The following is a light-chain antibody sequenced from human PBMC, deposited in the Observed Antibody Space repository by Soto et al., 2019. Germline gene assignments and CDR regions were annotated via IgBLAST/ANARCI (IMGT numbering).Light chain of an antibody. CDR2: DAS. CDR3: QQRSNWPMYT. Sequence: EIVLTQSPATLSLSPGERATLSCRASQSVSSYLAWYQQKPGQAPRLLIYDASNRATGIPARFSGSGSGTAYTLTISSLEPEDFAVYYCQQRSNWPMYTFGQGTKLEIK. CDR1: QSVSSY. V-gene: IGKV3-11*01. J-gene: IGKJ2*01.